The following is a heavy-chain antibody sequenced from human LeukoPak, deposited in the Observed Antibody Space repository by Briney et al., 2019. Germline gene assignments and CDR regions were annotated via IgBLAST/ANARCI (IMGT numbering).Heavy chain of an antibody. J-gene: IGHJ4*02. V-gene: IGHV1-8*03. Sequence: RASVMVSSRASGYTFTSYYIKWVRQATGQGVEWMGWMNPNSGNTGYSEKFEGRVTITRNTSISTAYMELSSLRSEVTAVYYCARSHIRWWIQLWLTRLWPGYFDYWGQGTLVTVSS. CDR2: MNPNSGNT. CDR1: GYTFTSYY. CDR3: ARSHIRWWIQLWLTRLWPGYFDY. D-gene: IGHD5-18*01.